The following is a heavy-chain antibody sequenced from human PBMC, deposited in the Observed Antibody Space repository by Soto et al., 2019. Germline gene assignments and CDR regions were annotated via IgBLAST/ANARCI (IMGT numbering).Heavy chain of an antibody. CDR2: INSDGSST. Sequence: EVQLVESGGGLGQPGGSLRLSCAASGFTLSSYWMHWVRQAPGKGLVWVSRINSDGSSTSYADSVKGRFTISRDNAKNTLYLQMNSLRAEDTAVYYCARDPGTGYYDSSGYYYDWGQGTLVTVSS. J-gene: IGHJ4*02. CDR1: GFTLSSYW. D-gene: IGHD3-22*01. V-gene: IGHV3-74*01. CDR3: ARDPGTGYYDSSGYYYD.